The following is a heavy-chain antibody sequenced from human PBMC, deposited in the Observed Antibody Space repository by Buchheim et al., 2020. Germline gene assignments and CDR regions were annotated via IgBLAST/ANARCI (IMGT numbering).Heavy chain of an antibody. CDR1: GFSFTNYY. CDR2: FNPSDSDT. V-gene: IGHV5-51*01. J-gene: IGHJ6*02. Sequence: EVQLVQSGAEVKKPGESLNISCKGSGFSFTNYYIAWVRQVPGKGLEWLGTFNPSDSDTYYSPSFQGQVAISADKPISTAYLQWSGLKASDTAIYYCARCLFGDYGSHYYDMDVWGQGTT. CDR3: ARCLFGDYGSHYYDMDV. D-gene: IGHD4-17*01.